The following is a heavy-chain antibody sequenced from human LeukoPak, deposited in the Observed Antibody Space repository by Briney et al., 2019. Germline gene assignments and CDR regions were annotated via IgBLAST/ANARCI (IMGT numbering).Heavy chain of an antibody. J-gene: IGHJ4*02. CDR2: IKQDGSEK. CDR1: GFTFSSYW. D-gene: IGHD5-12*01. Sequence: GGSLRLSCAASGFTFSSYWMSWVRQAPGKGLEWVANIKQDGSEKYYVDSVKGRLTISRDNAKNSLYLQMNSLRAEDTAVYYCASNSGYDSFGFDYWGQGTLVTVSS. CDR3: ASNSGYDSFGFDY. V-gene: IGHV3-7*01.